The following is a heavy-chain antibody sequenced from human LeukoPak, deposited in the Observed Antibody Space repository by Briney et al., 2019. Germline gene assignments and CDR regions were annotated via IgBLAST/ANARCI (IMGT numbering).Heavy chain of an antibody. CDR1: GFTFSSFA. Sequence: GGSLRLSCAASGFTFSSFAMSWVRQAPGKGLEWVSSISGSGVGTYYADSVKGRFTISRDNSKNTLYLQMNSLRAEDTAVYYCAKDLSLVVPAAIPRAPFDYWGQGTLVTVSS. D-gene: IGHD2-2*01. V-gene: IGHV3-23*01. CDR3: AKDLSLVVPAAIPRAPFDY. J-gene: IGHJ4*02. CDR2: ISGSGVGT.